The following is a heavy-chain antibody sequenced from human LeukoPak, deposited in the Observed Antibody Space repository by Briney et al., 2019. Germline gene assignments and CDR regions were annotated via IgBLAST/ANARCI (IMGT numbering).Heavy chain of an antibody. CDR3: ARESFKWSYYFDY. D-gene: IGHD2-15*01. CDR2: IYYSGST. CDR1: GSSISSSSYY. V-gene: IGHV4-39*07. J-gene: IGHJ4*02. Sequence: SETLSLTCTVSGSSISSSSYYWGWIRQPPGTGLEWIGSIYYSGSTYYNPSLKSRVTISVDTSKNQFSLKLSSVTAADTAVYYCARESFKWSYYFDYWGQGTLVTVSS.